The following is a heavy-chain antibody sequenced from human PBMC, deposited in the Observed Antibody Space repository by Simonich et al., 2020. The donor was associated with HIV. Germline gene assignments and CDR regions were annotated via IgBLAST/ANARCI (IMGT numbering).Heavy chain of an antibody. Sequence: QVQLVQSGAEMKKPGASVKVSCKASGYTFSTYGINWVRQAPGQGLEWMGWISPYNGNTNYAQKLQGRVTMTTNTSTSTAYMELRSLRSDDTAVYYCARGNSMLRAVESDYWGQGTLVTVSS. CDR1: GYTFSTYG. V-gene: IGHV1-18*01. J-gene: IGHJ4*02. CDR2: ISPYNGNT. D-gene: IGHD3-10*01. CDR3: ARGNSMLRAVESDY.